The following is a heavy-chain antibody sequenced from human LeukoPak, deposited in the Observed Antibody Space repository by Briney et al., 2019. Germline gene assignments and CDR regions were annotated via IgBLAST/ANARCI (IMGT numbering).Heavy chain of an antibody. V-gene: IGHV4-39*01. CDR3: ARGVTMIVVVIHDWYFDL. CDR1: GGSISSSSYY. Sequence: SETLSLTCAVSGGSISSSSYYWGWIRQPPVKGLEWIGSIYYSRSTYYNPSLKSRVTISVDTSKNQFSLKLSSLTAADTAVYYCARGVTMIVVVIHDWYFDLWGRGTLVTVSS. D-gene: IGHD3-22*01. CDR2: IYYSRST. J-gene: IGHJ2*01.